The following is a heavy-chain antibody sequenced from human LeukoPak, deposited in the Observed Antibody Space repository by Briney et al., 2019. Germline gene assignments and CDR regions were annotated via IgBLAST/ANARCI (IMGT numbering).Heavy chain of an antibody. CDR2: INHSGST. J-gene: IGHJ4*02. CDR3: ARLGYSYGYLIFGY. D-gene: IGHD5-18*01. CDR1: GGSFSGYY. V-gene: IGHV4-34*01. Sequence: PSETLSLTCAVYGGSFSGYYWSWIRQPPGKGLEWIGEINHSGSTNYNPSLKSRVTISVDTSKNQFSLKLSSVTAADTAVYYCARLGYSYGYLIFGYWGQGTLVTASS.